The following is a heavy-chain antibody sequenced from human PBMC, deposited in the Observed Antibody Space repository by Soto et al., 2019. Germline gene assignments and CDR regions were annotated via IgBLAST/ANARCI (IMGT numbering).Heavy chain of an antibody. CDR1: GGSISSGDYY. V-gene: IGHV4-30-4*01. D-gene: IGHD3-10*01. Sequence: PSETLSLTCTVSGGSISSGDYYWSWIRQPPGKGLEWIGYIYYSGSTYYNPSLKSRVTISVDTSKNQFSLKLSSVTAADTAVYYCARAYYYGSGSYWVDYYYGMDVWGQGTTVTVSS. CDR2: IYYSGST. CDR3: ARAYYYGSGSYWVDYYYGMDV. J-gene: IGHJ6*02.